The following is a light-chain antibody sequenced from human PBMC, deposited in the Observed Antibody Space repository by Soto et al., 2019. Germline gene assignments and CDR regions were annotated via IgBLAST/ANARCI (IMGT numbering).Light chain of an antibody. CDR1: QSVSRY. V-gene: IGKV3-11*01. J-gene: IGKJ4*01. CDR3: QQRSNWPLT. Sequence: EIVLTQSPGTLSLSPGERATLSCRASQSVSRYLAWYQQKPGQTPRLLIYDASNRAAGIPARFSGSGSGTDFTLTISSLEPEDFAVYYCQQRSNWPLTFGGGIKVDI. CDR2: DAS.